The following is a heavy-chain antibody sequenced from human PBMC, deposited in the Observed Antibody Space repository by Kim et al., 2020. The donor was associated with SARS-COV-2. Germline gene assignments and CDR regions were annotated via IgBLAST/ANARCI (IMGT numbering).Heavy chain of an antibody. CDR3: AREIVATMRGWFDP. V-gene: IGHV4-4*07. D-gene: IGHD5-12*01. Sequence: PSLKSRVPTSVDTSKNRCSLKLSSVTAADTAVYYCAREIVATMRGWFDPWGQGTLVTVSS. J-gene: IGHJ5*02.